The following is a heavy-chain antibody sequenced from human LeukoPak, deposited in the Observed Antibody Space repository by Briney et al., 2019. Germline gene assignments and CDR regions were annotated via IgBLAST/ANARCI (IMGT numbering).Heavy chain of an antibody. Sequence: GGSLSLSCAASGFTFNTCAMTWVRLAPGNGLEWVSTIGGGGTTTFYADSVRGRFSISRDNSKGTLSLQMNSLRPEDTAIYYCAKAHWGYTGYADSWGQGVLVTVSS. CDR3: AKAHWGYTGYADS. J-gene: IGHJ5*01. CDR2: IGGGGTTT. D-gene: IGHD5-12*01. CDR1: GFTFNTCA. V-gene: IGHV3-23*01.